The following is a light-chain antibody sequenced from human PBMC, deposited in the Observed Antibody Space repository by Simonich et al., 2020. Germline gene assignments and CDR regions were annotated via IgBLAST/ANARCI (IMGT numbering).Light chain of an antibody. CDR3: QQYNNWPLT. J-gene: IGKJ4*01. V-gene: IGKV3-15*01. CDR2: GAS. CDR1: QSVSSN. Sequence: EIVMTQSPATLSVSPGERPTLSCRASQSVSSNLAWYQQKPGQAPRLLIYGASTRAPGLPVRFSCSGSGTEFTLTISSLQSEDFAVYYCQQYNNWPLTFGGGTKVEIK.